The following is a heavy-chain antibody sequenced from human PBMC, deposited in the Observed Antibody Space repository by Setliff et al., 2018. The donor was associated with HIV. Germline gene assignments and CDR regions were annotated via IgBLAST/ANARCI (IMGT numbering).Heavy chain of an antibody. D-gene: IGHD3-3*01. J-gene: IGHJ3*02. V-gene: IGHV4-39*01. CDR1: GGSVSNNNYY. CDR2: IYYSEST. CDR3: ARSKTFYDFWGGYYTHGAFKI. Sequence: SETLSLTCSVSGGSVSNNNYYWGWIRQPPGKGLEWIGSIYYSESTYYKPSLKSRVTISLDTSKNQFSLNLTSVTAADTAVYYCARSKTFYDFWGGYYTHGAFKIWGLGTMVTVSS.